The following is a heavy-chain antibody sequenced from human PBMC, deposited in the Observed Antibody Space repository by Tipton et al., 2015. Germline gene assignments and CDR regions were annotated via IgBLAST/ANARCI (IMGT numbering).Heavy chain of an antibody. J-gene: IGHJ6*02. CDR2: IYYTGNT. Sequence: TLSLTCTVSGGSISSYYWSWIRQPPGKGLEWIGYIYYTGNTNYNPSLKRRVTTSVDTSKNQFSLKLTSVTAADTAVYYCARMTPMVSYYYYGMDVWGQETTLTVSS. CDR3: ARMTPMVSYYYYGMDV. CDR1: GGSISSYY. D-gene: IGHD5-18*01. V-gene: IGHV4-59*01.